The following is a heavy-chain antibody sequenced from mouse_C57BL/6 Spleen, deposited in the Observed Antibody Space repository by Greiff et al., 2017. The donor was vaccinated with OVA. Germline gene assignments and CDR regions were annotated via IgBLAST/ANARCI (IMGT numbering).Heavy chain of an antibody. J-gene: IGHJ2*01. CDR2: IYPGDGDT. CDR3: ARSEESSYYYGSSFDWDFDY. D-gene: IGHD1-1*01. V-gene: IGHV1-82*01. CDR1: GYAFSSSW. Sequence: QVQLQQSGPELVKPGASVKISCKASGYAFSSSWMNWVKQRPGKGLEWIGRIYPGDGDTNYNGKFKGKATLTADKSSSTAYMQLSSLTSEDSAVYFCARSEESSYYYGSSFDWDFDYWGQGTTLTVSS.